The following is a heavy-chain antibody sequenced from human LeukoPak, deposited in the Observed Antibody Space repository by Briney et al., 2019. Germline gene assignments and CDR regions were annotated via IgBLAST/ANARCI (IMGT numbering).Heavy chain of an antibody. CDR2: INHSGGT. CDR3: ARRGYSYGYVGSNWFDP. CDR1: GGSISSSNW. D-gene: IGHD5-18*01. V-gene: IGHV4-4*02. J-gene: IGHJ5*02. Sequence: SGTLSLTCAVSGGSISSSNWWSWVRQPPGKGLEWIGEINHSGGTNYNPSLKSRVTLSVDTSKNQFSLKLSSVTAADTAVYYCARRGYSYGYVGSNWFDPWGQGTLVTVSS.